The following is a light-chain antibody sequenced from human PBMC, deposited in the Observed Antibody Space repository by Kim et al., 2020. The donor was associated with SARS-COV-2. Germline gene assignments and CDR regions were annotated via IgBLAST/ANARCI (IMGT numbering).Light chain of an antibody. CDR1: RGDVGGYNS. CDR2: DVS. V-gene: IGLV2-14*03. J-gene: IGLJ3*02. CDR3: NSYTSSSTWV. Sequence: GQPVTISCTGTRGDVGGYNSVSWYKQHPGKAPKLMIYDVSNRPSGVSNRFSGSKSGNTASLTISGLQAEDEADYYCNSYTSSSTWVFGGGTQLTVL.